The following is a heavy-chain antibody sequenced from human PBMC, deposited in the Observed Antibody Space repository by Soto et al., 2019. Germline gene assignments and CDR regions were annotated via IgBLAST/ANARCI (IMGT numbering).Heavy chain of an antibody. CDR3: ARNIVAANWFDP. D-gene: IGHD5-12*01. CDR1: GGTFSSYA. V-gene: IGHV1-69*12. Sequence: QVQLVQSGAEVKKPGSSVKVSCKASGGTFSSYAISWVRQATRQGLEWMGGIIPIFGTANYAQKFQGRVTITAAESTSTAYMELSSLRSEDTAVYYCARNIVAANWFDPWGQGTLVTVSS. J-gene: IGHJ5*02. CDR2: IIPIFGTA.